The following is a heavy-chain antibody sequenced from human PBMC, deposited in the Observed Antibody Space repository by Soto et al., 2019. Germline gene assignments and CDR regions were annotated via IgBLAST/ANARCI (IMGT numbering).Heavy chain of an antibody. CDR2: ISYDGSNK. V-gene: IGHV3-30-3*01. Sequence: QVQLVESGGGVVQPGRSLRLSCAASGFTFSSYAMHWVRQAPGKGLEWVAVISYDGSNKYYADSVKGRFTISRDNSKNTQYLQMNSLGAEDTAVDYCAREGDGYNYPYFDYWGQGTLVTVSS. CDR3: AREGDGYNYPYFDY. D-gene: IGHD5-12*01. CDR1: GFTFSSYA. J-gene: IGHJ4*02.